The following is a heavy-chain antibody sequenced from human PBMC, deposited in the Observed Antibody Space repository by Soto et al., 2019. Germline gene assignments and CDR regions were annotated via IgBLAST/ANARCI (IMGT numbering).Heavy chain of an antibody. D-gene: IGHD3-22*01. CDR3: ARDHGYYDSSGSLAGAGVFDY. CDR2: IIPILGIA. V-gene: IGHV1-69*08. CDR1: GGTFSSYT. Sequence: QVQLVQSGAEVKKPGSSVKVSCKASGGTFSSYTISWVRQAPGQGLEWMGRIIPILGIANYAQKFQGRVTITADKSTSTAYMELSSLRSEDTAVYYCARDHGYYDSSGSLAGAGVFDYWGQGTLVTVSS. J-gene: IGHJ4*02.